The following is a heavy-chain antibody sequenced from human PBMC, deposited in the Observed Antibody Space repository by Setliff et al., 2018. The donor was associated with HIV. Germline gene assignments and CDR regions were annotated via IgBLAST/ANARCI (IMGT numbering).Heavy chain of an antibody. V-gene: IGHV4-34*01. CDR2: INHSGST. D-gene: IGHD3-3*01. CDR3: VTVYYNFWSGYRGFFEY. Sequence: SETLSLTCAVHPASSSSYYWTWIRQPPGKGLEWVGEINHSGSTNYNSSLNSRVTISVDTSQTQFSLNLTSVTAADTAVYYCVTVYYNFWSGYRGFFEYWGQGTTVTVS. CDR1: PASSSSYY. J-gene: IGHJ4*02.